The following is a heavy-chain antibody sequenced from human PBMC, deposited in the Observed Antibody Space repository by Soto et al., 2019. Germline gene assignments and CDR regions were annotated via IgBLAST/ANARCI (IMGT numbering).Heavy chain of an antibody. Sequence: QVQLVESGGGVVQPGRSLRLSCAASGFTFSSYAMHWVRQAPGKGLEWVAVISYDGSNKYYADSVKGRFTISRDNSKNTLYLQMNSLRAEDTAVYYCARAPSGSYYLCDYWGQGTLVTVSS. D-gene: IGHD1-26*01. CDR2: ISYDGSNK. CDR3: ARAPSGSYYLCDY. J-gene: IGHJ4*02. CDR1: GFTFSSYA. V-gene: IGHV3-30-3*01.